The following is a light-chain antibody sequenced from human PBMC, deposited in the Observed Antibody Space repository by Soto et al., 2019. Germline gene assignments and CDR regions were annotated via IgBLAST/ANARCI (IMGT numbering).Light chain of an antibody. J-gene: IGKJ4*01. CDR3: MQGTYWPRLT. CDR2: KVS. V-gene: IGKV2-30*01. CDR1: QSLVYSDGNTY. Sequence: DVVMTQSPLSLPITFGQPASISCRSSQSLVYSDGNTYLNWFHQRPGKSPRRLIYKVSNRDSGVPDRFSGSGSGTDFTLKISRVEAEDVGVYYCMQGTYWPRLTFGGGTKMEIK.